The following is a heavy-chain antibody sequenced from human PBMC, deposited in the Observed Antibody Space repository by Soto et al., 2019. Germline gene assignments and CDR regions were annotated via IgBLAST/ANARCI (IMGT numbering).Heavy chain of an antibody. D-gene: IGHD1-1*01. CDR1: GGTFSKYA. CDR3: AREGGLEYYDLDV. Sequence: QVQLVQSGAEVKKPGSSVKVSCKASGGTFSKYAISWVRQAPGQGLEWMGGIIPIFGTANYAQKFQGRVTITADKSTNTAYMELSSLKSEDTALYYCAREGGLEYYDLDVWGQGTTITVSS. J-gene: IGHJ6*02. V-gene: IGHV1-69*14. CDR2: IIPIFGTA.